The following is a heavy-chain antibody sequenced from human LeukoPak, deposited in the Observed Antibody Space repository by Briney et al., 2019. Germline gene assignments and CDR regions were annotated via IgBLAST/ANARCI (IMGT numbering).Heavy chain of an antibody. CDR2: ITYDGSNK. Sequence: GGSLRLSCAASGFTFSSFVMHWVRQAPGKGLEWVALITYDGSNKYYADSVRGRFTITRDNSKNTLDLQMYALRAEDTAVYYCVRGSVTYSGGYFQHWGQGTLVTVSS. D-gene: IGHD1-26*01. V-gene: IGHV3-30-3*01. J-gene: IGHJ1*01. CDR3: VRGSVTYSGGYFQH. CDR1: GFTFSSFV.